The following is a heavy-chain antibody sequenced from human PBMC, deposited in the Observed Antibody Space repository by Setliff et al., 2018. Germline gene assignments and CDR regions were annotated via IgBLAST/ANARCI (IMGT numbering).Heavy chain of an antibody. J-gene: IGHJ6*03. CDR2: IYTSGST. Sequence: SETLSLTCTVSGGSISSYYWSWIRQPAGKGLEWIGRIYTSGSTNYNPSLKSRVTMSVDTSKNQFSLKLSSVTAADTAVYYCARAGGGSSFTAYYYYYYQDVWGKGTTVTVSS. CDR1: GGSISSYY. V-gene: IGHV4-4*07. CDR3: ARAGGGSSFTAYYYYYYQDV. D-gene: IGHD6-13*01.